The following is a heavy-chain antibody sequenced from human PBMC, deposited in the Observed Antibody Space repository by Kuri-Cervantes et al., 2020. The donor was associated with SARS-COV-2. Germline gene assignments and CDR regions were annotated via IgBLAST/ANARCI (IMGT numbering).Heavy chain of an antibody. Sequence: GGSLRLSCAASGFTFSSYAMHWVRQAPGKGLEWVSLIYSGGHTDYAESVKGRFTISRDNSRNTVYLQMNSLRTEDTAVYYCALETFDYWGQGTLVTVSS. CDR1: GFTFSSYA. V-gene: IGHV3-NL1*01. CDR3: ALETFDY. J-gene: IGHJ4*02. CDR2: IYSGGHT.